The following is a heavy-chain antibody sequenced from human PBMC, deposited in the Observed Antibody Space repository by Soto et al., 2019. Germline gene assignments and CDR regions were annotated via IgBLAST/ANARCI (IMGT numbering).Heavy chain of an antibody. CDR1: GFSISRSA. Sequence: QVQLVESGGGVVQPGRSLRLSCAASGFSISRSAMHWVRQAPGKGLEWVAVIAYDGSNRWYADSAKGRFTISRDNSKNTVYLQMSSLRGEDTAVYYCARDLQAGTDNVNSFAPWGQGTLVTVSS. CDR2: IAYDGSNR. D-gene: IGHD1-1*01. V-gene: IGHV3-30*04. J-gene: IGHJ5*02. CDR3: ARDLQAGTDNVNSFAP.